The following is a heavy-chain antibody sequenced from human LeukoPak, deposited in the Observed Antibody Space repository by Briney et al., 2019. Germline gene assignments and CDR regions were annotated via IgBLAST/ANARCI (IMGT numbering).Heavy chain of an antibody. CDR1: GGTFSSYA. D-gene: IGHD1-7*01. Sequence: SVKVSCKASGGTFSSYAISWVRQAPGQGLEWMGGIIPIFGTANYAQKFQGRVTITADKSTSTAYMELRSLRSDDTAVYYCAREPNYQYYFHYWGQGTLVTVSS. CDR3: AREPNYQYYFHY. J-gene: IGHJ4*02. V-gene: IGHV1-69*06. CDR2: IIPIFGTA.